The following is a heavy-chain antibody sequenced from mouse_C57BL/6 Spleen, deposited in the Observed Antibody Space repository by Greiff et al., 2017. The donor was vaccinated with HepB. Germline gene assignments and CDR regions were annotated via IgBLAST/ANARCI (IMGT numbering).Heavy chain of an antibody. V-gene: IGHV2-2*01. CDR3: ARKHYGNYEGFAY. CDR2: IWSGGST. D-gene: IGHD2-1*01. CDR1: GFSLTSYG. Sequence: QVQLKESGPGLVQPSQSLSITCTVSGFSLTSYGVHWVRQSPGKGLEWLGVIWSGGSTDYNAAFISRLSISKDNSKSQVFFKMNSLQADDTAIYYCARKHYGNYEGFAYWGQGTLVTVSA. J-gene: IGHJ3*01.